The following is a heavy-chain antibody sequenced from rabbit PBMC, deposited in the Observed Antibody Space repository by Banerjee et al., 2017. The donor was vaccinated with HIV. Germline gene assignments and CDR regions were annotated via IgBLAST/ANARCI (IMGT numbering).Heavy chain of an antibody. CDR3: ARVGDSYDDYGELYYFNL. J-gene: IGHJ4*01. CDR2: IDAGSSGST. CDR1: GFSFSSNYY. D-gene: IGHD2-1*01. V-gene: IGHV1S40*01. Sequence: QSLEESGGDLVKPGASLTLTCTASGFSFSSNYYMCWVRQAPGKGLEWIACIDAGSSGSTYYASWAKGRFTISKTSSTTVTLQMTSLTAADTATYFCARVGDSYDDYGELYYFNLWGPGTLV.